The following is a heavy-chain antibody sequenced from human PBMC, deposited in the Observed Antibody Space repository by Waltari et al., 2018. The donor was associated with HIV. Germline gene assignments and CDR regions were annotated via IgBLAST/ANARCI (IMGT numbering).Heavy chain of an antibody. Sequence: EVQLVESGGGLVQPGGSLRLSCAASGFTFSSYWMSWVRQAPGKGVGGAANKKKDGSEKDYGDSGNGRFTISRDNAENSLYLQMNSLRAEDTAVYYCARGGFYGSGSKVNWGQGTLVTVSS. CDR1: GFTFSSYW. D-gene: IGHD3-10*01. V-gene: IGHV3-7*04. CDR3: ARGGFYGSGSKVN. J-gene: IGHJ4*02. CDR2: KKKDGSEK.